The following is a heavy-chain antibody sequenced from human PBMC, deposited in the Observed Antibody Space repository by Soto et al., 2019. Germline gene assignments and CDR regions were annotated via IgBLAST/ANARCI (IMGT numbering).Heavy chain of an antibody. CDR1: GGSISSSNW. CDR2: ILHSGNT. Sequence: QVQLQESGPGLVKPSGTLSLTCAVSGGSISSSNWWSWVRQPPGKGLEWIGEILHSGNTNYNPSLSSRVTISVDESKNQFSLRLRSVTAADTAVYYCAKEGGGPKVRESFHHWGQGTLVTVSS. D-gene: IGHD3-16*01. J-gene: IGHJ1*01. V-gene: IGHV4-4*02. CDR3: AKEGGGPKVRESFHH.